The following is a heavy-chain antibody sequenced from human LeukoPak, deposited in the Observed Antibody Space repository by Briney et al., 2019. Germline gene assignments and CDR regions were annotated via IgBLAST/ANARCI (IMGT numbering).Heavy chain of an antibody. V-gene: IGHV3-33*01. Sequence: PGGSLRLSCAASGFTFSSYGMHWVRQAPGKGLEWVAVVWSDESSEHYADSVRGRFTLSRDNSKNTLYLQMNSLRAEDTAVYYCARDRTGDHYFDYWGQGILVTVSS. D-gene: IGHD7-27*01. CDR2: VWSDESSE. CDR1: GFTFSSYG. CDR3: ARDRTGDHYFDY. J-gene: IGHJ4*02.